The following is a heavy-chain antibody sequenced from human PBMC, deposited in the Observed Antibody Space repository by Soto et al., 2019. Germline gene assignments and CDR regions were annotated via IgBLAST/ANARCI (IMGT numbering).Heavy chain of an antibody. Sequence: GPTYYNPSLRSRVTISVDTSKNQFSRKLNSVTAADTAVYYCARDRVMLTFGGASEEWGIDSWGQGTLVTVSS. J-gene: IGHJ4*02. D-gene: IGHD3-16*01. V-gene: IGHV4-31*02. CDR2: GPT. CDR3: ARDRVMLTFGGASEEWGIDS.